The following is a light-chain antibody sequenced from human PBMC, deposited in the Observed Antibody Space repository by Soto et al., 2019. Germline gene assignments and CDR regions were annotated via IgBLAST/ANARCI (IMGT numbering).Light chain of an antibody. V-gene: IGKV1-5*03. CDR1: QRISSW. Sequence: DIQMTQSPSTLSASVGDRVTITCRASQRISSWLAWHQQKPGKAPNLMVYKAHSLESGVTSRFSGSGSGTEFTLTISSLQPDDFATYYCQQYNSYSWTFGQGTKVEIK. CDR3: QQYNSYSWT. CDR2: KAH. J-gene: IGKJ1*01.